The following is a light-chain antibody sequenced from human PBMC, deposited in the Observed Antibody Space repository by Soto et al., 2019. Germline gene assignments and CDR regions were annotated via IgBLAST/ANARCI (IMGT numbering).Light chain of an antibody. CDR1: QRISNS. CDR3: QQYSGSPRT. CDR2: AAS. Sequence: PGERATLSCRASQRISNSLAWYQQRPGQSPRLLIYAASSRATGVPDRFSGGGSATDFTLTVSRLEPEDFAVYYCQQYSGSPRTFGQGTKLEIK. V-gene: IGKV3-20*01. J-gene: IGKJ2*01.